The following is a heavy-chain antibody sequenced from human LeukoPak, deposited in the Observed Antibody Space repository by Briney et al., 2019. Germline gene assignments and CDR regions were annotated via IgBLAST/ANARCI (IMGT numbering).Heavy chain of an antibody. CDR1: GFTFISYS. D-gene: IGHD5-12*01. CDR3: AGQWLRLGPIDY. Sequence: HPGGSLRLSCAASGFTFISYSMTWVRQAPGKGLEWLSSISGNGDNTYYADSVKGRFTISRDNSKDTLYLQMNSLRVDDTAVYYCAGQWLRLGPIDYWGQGTLVSVSS. V-gene: IGHV3-23*01. J-gene: IGHJ4*02. CDR2: ISGNGDNT.